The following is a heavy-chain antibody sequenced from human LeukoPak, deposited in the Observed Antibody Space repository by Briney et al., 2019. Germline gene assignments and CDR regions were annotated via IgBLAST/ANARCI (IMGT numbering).Heavy chain of an antibody. CDR2: IRYDGSNK. CDR3: AKGGLYYDFWSGYLDAFDI. J-gene: IGHJ3*02. CDR1: GFTFSSYG. Sequence: GGSLRLSCAASGFTFSSYGMHWVRQAPGKGLEWVAFIRYDGSNKYYADSVKGRFTIFRDNSKNTLYLQMNSLRAEDTAVYYCAKGGLYYDFWSGYLDAFDIWGQGTMVTVSS. V-gene: IGHV3-30*02. D-gene: IGHD3-3*01.